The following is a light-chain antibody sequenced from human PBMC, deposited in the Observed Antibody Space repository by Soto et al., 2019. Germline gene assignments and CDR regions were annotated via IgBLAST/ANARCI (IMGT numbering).Light chain of an antibody. CDR2: GVT. CDR3: NSYTTSSTYV. CDR1: SSDVGGYNY. J-gene: IGLJ1*01. V-gene: IGLV2-14*01. Sequence: QSVLTQPASVSGSAGQSSTISCTGTSSDVGGYNYVSWYQQHPGKAPKLLIYGVTNRPSGVSNRFSGSKSGNTASLTISGLQAEDEADYYCNSYTTSSTYVFGTGTKVTVL.